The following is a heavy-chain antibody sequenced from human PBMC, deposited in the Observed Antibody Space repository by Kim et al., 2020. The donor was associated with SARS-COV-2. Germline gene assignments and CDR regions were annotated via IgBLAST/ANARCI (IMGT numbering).Heavy chain of an antibody. CDR3: AKAAHSGYDQYFDY. CDR2: IWYDGSNK. CDR1: GFTFSSYG. V-gene: IGHV3-33*06. Sequence: GGSLRLSCAASGFTFSSYGMHWVRQAPGKGLEWVAVIWYDGSNKYYADSVKGRFTISRDNSKNTLYLQMNSLRAEDTAVYYCAKAAHSGYDQYFDYWGQGTLVTVSS. D-gene: IGHD5-12*01. J-gene: IGHJ4*02.